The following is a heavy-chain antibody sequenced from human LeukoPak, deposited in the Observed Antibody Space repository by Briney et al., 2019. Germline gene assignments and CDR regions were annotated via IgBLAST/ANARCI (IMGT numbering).Heavy chain of an antibody. Sequence: SETLSLTCTVSGVSITSGSYYWSWIRQPAGKGLEWIGRIYASGGTKYNPSLKSRVTISVDTSKNQFSLRLSSVTAADTAVYYCAKATVTTTGRGYYYYYMDVWGKGTTVTISS. J-gene: IGHJ6*03. D-gene: IGHD4-17*01. V-gene: IGHV4-61*02. CDR1: GVSITSGSYY. CDR2: IYASGGT. CDR3: AKATVTTTGRGYYYYYMDV.